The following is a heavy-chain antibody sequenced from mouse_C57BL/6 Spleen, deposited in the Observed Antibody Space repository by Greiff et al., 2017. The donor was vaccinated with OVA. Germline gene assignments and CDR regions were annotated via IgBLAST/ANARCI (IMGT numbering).Heavy chain of an antibody. D-gene: IGHD2-3*01. CDR1: GFTFSDYG. V-gene: IGHV5-17*01. CDR2: ISSGSSTI. CDR3: ARGAIYDGYYFDY. J-gene: IGHJ2*01. Sequence: DVKLVESGGGLVKPGGSLKLSCAASGFTFSDYGMHWVRQAPEKGLEWVAYISSGSSTIYYADTVKGRFTISRDNAKNTLFLQMTSLRSEDTAMYYCARGAIYDGYYFDYWGQGTTLTVSS.